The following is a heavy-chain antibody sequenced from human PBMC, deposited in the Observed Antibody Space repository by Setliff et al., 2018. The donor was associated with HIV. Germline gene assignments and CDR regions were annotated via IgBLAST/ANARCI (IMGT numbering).Heavy chain of an antibody. CDR3: ARQYADPESGILDAFDI. CDR1: GYSISSGYY. CDR2: IYHSGST. J-gene: IGHJ3*02. V-gene: IGHV4-38-2*01. D-gene: IGHD1-26*01. Sequence: ASETLSLTCSVSGYSISSGYYWGWIRQPPGKGLEWIGSIYHSGSTSYNPSLKSRVTISLDTSKNQFSLRLSSVTAADTAVYYCARQYADPESGILDAFDIWGRGTMVTVSS.